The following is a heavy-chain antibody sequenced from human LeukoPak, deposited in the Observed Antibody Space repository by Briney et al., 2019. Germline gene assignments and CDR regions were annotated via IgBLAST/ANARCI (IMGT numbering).Heavy chain of an antibody. Sequence: SETLSLTCTVSGGSISSYYWSWIRQPPGKGLEWIGYIYYSGSTNYNPSLKSRVTISVDTSKNQFSLKLSSVTAADTAVYYCARDLYGLGSLDWGQGTLVTVSS. CDR2: IYYSGST. D-gene: IGHD3-10*01. V-gene: IGHV4-59*01. CDR3: ARDLYGLGSLD. J-gene: IGHJ4*02. CDR1: GGSISSYY.